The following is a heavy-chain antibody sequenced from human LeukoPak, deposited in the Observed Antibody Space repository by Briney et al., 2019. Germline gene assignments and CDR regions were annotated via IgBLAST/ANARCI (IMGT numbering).Heavy chain of an antibody. D-gene: IGHD2-15*01. J-gene: IGHJ6*02. V-gene: IGHV4-59*08. CDR2: IYYTGATTT. CDR3: ARHDPVGYYQRGMDV. CDR1: GSSIRTYS. Sequence: RASETLSLTCTVSGSSIRTYSWSWIRQPPGKGLEWIGYIYYTGATTTLYSPSLKSRVTMSVDTSKNQFSLRLSSVTAADTAVYYCARHDPVGYYQRGMDVWGQGTTVTVSS.